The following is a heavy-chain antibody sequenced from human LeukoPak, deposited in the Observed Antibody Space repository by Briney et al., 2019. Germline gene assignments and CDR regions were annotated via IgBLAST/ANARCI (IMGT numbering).Heavy chain of an antibody. V-gene: IGHV4-34*01. CDR1: GGSFSGYY. CDR3: ARELYYYMDV. J-gene: IGHJ6*03. CDR2: INHSGST. D-gene: IGHD5-24*01. Sequence: SETLSLTCAVYGGSFSGYYWSWIRQPPGKGLEWMGEINHSGSTYYNPSLKSRVAISVDTSKNQFSLKLSSVTAADTAVYYCARELYYYMDVWGKGTTVTVSS.